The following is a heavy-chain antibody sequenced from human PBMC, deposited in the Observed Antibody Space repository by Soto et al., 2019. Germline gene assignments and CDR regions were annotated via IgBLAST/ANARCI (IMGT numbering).Heavy chain of an antibody. J-gene: IGHJ3*01. D-gene: IGHD3-22*01. CDR3: ARDQLYYNDISGRPLYAFDV. CDR2: ISGSGGST. V-gene: IGHV3-23*01. Sequence: PGGSLRLSCAASGFTFSSYAMSWVRQAPGKGLEWVSAISGSGGSTYYADSVKGRFTISRDNSKNTLYLQMNSLRAEDTAVYYCARDQLYYNDISGRPLYAFDVWGQGTMVIVSS. CDR1: GFTFSSYA.